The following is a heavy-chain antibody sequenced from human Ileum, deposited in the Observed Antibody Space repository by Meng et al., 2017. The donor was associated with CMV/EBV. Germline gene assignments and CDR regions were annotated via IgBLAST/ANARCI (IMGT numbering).Heavy chain of an antibody. D-gene: IGHD3-10*01. CDR2: VHHSGNT. CDR3: ARGRGSLWYGDVPPLDS. CDR1: GTLNADY. V-gene: IGHV4-34*01. J-gene: IGHJ4*02. Sequence: GTLNADYWTWIRQPPGKGLEWTGEVHHSGNTNYSPSLKSRVTVSVDTSKNQFSLNLNSVTAADTAMYFCARGRGSLWYGDVPPLDSWGQGTLVTVSS.